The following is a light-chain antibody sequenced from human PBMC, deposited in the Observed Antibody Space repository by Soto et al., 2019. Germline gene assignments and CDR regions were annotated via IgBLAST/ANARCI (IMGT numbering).Light chain of an antibody. CDR1: QSVSSN. CDR3: QQGNSFPLT. Sequence: EIVMTQSPATLSVSPGERATLYCSASQSVSSNLAWYQQKPGQAPRLLIYGASTRATGISARFSGSGSGTDFTLTISSLQPEDFATYYCQQGNSFPLTCGGGTKVDIK. J-gene: IGKJ4*01. CDR2: GAS. V-gene: IGKV3-15*01.